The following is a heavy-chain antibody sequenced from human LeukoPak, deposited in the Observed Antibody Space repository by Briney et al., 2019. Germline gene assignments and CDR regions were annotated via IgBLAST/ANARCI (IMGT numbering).Heavy chain of an antibody. CDR1: GDSINSSNYY. D-gene: IGHD3-10*01. J-gene: IGHJ4*02. CDR3: ARAVGGDGSGSL. CDR2: IYYSGRT. Sequence: SETLSLTCTVSGDSINSSNYYWGGVRQPPGTGLEWIGSIYYSGRTSYYPSLKSRFTISVDTSKNQFSLKLRSVTAADTAVYYCARAVGGDGSGSLWGPGTLVTVSS. V-gene: IGHV4-39*01.